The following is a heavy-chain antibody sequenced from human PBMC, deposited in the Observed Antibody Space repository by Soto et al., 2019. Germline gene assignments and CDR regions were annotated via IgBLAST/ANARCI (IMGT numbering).Heavy chain of an antibody. CDR3: ARRWRYCTNSVCYTDWFDP. Sequence: SVKVSCKASGGTFSSYAISWVRQAPGQGLEWMGGIIPIFGTANYAQKFQGRVTITADESTSTAYMELSSLRSEDTAVYYCARRWRYCTNSVCYTDWFDPWGQGTLVTVSS. D-gene: IGHD2-8*01. CDR2: IIPIFGTA. V-gene: IGHV1-69*13. J-gene: IGHJ5*02. CDR1: GGTFSSYA.